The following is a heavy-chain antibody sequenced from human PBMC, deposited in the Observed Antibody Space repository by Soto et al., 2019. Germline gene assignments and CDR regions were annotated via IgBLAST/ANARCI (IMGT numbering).Heavy chain of an antibody. CDR2: IAPDASQI. CDR1: GFGFGGKT. Sequence: GGSLRLSCAASGFGFGGKTMYWVRQAPGRGLEWVALIAPDASQIYYADSVKGRFTISRDNSKNTLYLQMDSLRAEDTSLYLCAADIHATWLLNSWGQGNLVTVSS. D-gene: IGHD2-2*02. CDR3: AADIHATWLLNS. J-gene: IGHJ5*02. V-gene: IGHV3-30*04.